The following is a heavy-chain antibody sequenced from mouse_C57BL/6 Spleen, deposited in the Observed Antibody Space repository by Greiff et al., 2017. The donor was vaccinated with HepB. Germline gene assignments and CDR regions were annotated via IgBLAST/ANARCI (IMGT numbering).Heavy chain of an antibody. V-gene: IGHV2-2*01. J-gene: IGHJ4*01. Sequence: VKLKQSGPGLVQPSQSLSITCTVSGFSLTSYGVHWVRQSPGKGLEWLGVIWSGGSTDYNAAFISRLSISKDNSKSQVFFKMNSLQADDTAIYYCARPIYYYGSSYSYAMDYWGQGTSVTVSS. CDR1: GFSLTSYG. D-gene: IGHD1-1*01. CDR2: IWSGGST. CDR3: ARPIYYYGSSYSYAMDY.